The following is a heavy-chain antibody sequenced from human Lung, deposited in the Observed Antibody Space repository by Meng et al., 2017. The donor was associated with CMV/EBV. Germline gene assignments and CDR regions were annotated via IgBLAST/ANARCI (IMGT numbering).Heavy chain of an antibody. V-gene: IGHV3-74*01. CDR3: ARGGSSWGGKYYYYGMDV. Sequence: ESXKISXAASGFTFSSYWMHWVRQAPGKGLVWVSRINSDGSSTSYADSVKGRFTISRDNAKNTLYLQMNSLRAEDTAVYYCARGGSSWGGKYYYYGMDVWGQGTXVTVSS. CDR2: INSDGSST. CDR1: GFTFSSYW. J-gene: IGHJ6*02. D-gene: IGHD6-13*01.